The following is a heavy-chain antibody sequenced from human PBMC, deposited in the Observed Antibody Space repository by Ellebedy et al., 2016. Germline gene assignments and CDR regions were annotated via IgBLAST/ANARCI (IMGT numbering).Heavy chain of an antibody. V-gene: IGHV3-48*04. D-gene: IGHD3-3*01. CDR1: GFTFTSYS. Sequence: GESLKISCAVSGFTFTSYSMKWVRQTPGKGLEWVSYISPTSGSTIYYADSVKGRFIISRDNAKNSLFLQMNSLRVEDTAVYYCARDGSEWSRDYWGQGTLVTVSS. J-gene: IGHJ4*02. CDR2: ISPTSGSTI. CDR3: ARDGSEWSRDY.